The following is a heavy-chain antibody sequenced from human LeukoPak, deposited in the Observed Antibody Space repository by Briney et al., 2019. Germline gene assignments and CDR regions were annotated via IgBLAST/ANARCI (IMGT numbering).Heavy chain of an antibody. CDR3: AKARGGIVVVTAILDY. J-gene: IGHJ4*02. CDR1: GFTFSSYG. D-gene: IGHD2-21*02. Sequence: GGSLRLSCAASGFTFSSYGMHWVRQAPGKGLDWVAFIRYDGSNKYYADSVKGRFTISRDNSKNTLYLQMNSLRAEDTAVYYCAKARGGIVVVTAILDYWGQGTLVTVSS. CDR2: IRYDGSNK. V-gene: IGHV3-30*02.